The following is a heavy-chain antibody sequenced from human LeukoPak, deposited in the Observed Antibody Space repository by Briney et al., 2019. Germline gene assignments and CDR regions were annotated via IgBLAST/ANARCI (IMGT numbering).Heavy chain of an antibody. CDR1: GFTVSSNY. V-gene: IGHV3-53*01. Sequence: PGGSLRLSCAASGFTVSSNYMSWVRQAPGKGLEWVSVIYRGGSTYYADSVKGRFTVSRDNSKNTLYLQMNSLRAEDTAVYYCARDREAAGTLDYWGQGTLVTVSS. J-gene: IGHJ4*02. D-gene: IGHD6-13*01. CDR2: IYRGGST. CDR3: ARDREAAGTLDY.